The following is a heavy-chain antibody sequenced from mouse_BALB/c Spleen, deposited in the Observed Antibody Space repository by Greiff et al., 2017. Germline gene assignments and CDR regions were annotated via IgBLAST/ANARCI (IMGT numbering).Heavy chain of an antibody. CDR3: ARSEDYDGGFAY. V-gene: IGHV3-2*02. CDR1: GYSITSDYA. Sequence: VQLKESGPGLVKPSQSLSLTCTVTGYSITSDYAWNWIRQFPGNKLEWMGYISYSGSTSYNPSLKSRISITRDTSKNQFFLQLNSVTTEDTATYYCARSEDYDGGFAYWGQGTLVTVSA. D-gene: IGHD2-4*01. J-gene: IGHJ3*01. CDR2: ISYSGST.